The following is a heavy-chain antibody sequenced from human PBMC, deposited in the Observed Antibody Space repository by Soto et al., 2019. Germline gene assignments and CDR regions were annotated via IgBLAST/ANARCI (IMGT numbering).Heavy chain of an antibody. J-gene: IGHJ6*02. CDR3: ARDADTAMVRYGMDV. Sequence: PSETLSLTCTVSGGSISSGGYYWSWIRQHPGKGLEWIGYIYYSGSTYYNPSLKSRVTIPVDTSKNQFSLKLSSVTAADTAVYYCARDADTAMVRYGMDVWGQGTTVTSP. D-gene: IGHD5-18*01. CDR1: GGSISSGGYY. V-gene: IGHV4-31*03. CDR2: IYYSGST.